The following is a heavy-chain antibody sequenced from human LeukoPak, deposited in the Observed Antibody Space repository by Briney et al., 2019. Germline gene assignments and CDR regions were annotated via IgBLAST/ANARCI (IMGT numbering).Heavy chain of an antibody. D-gene: IGHD3-9*01. CDR3: ARDRQVYYDILTGSTYYYYGMDV. Sequence: GRSLRLSCAASGFTFSSYGMHWARQAPGKGLEWVAVIWYDGSNKYYADSVKGRFTISRDNSKNTLYLQMNSLRAEDTAVYYCARDRQVYYDILTGSTYYYYGMDVWGKGTTVTVSS. CDR2: IWYDGSNK. CDR1: GFTFSSYG. J-gene: IGHJ6*04. V-gene: IGHV3-33*01.